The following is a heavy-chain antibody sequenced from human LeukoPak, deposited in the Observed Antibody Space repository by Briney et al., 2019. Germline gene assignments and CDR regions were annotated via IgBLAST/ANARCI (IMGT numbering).Heavy chain of an antibody. CDR1: GGSISSSSYY. J-gene: IGHJ4*02. V-gene: IGHV4-39*01. Sequence: SETLSLTCTVSGGSISSSSYYWGWIRQPPGKGLEWIGSIYYSGSTYYNPSLKSRVTISVDTSKNQFSLKLSSVTAADTAVYYCTRIYFLSSGWPYYFDYWGQGTLVTVSS. CDR3: TRIYFLSSGWPYYFDY. D-gene: IGHD6-19*01. CDR2: IYYSGST.